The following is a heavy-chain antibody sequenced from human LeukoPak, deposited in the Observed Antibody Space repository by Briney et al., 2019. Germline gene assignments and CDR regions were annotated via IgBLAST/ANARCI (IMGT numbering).Heavy chain of an antibody. CDR1: GFTFGDYA. Sequence: PGGSLRLSCTASGFTFGDYAMSWVRQAPGKGLEWVGFIRSKAYGGTTEYAASVKGRFTISRDDSKSIDYLQMKSLKTEDTAVYYFTRDDDSSGYPSSYYFDYWGQGPLVSVSS. D-gene: IGHD3-22*01. CDR3: TRDDDSSGYPSSYYFDY. V-gene: IGHV3-49*04. J-gene: IGHJ4*02. CDR2: IRSKAYGGTT.